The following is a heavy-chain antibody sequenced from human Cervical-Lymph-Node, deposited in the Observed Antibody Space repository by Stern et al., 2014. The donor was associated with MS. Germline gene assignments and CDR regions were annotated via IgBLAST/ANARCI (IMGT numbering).Heavy chain of an antibody. J-gene: IGHJ4*02. CDR1: GFSLSTGGMC. D-gene: IGHD1/OR15-1a*01. Sequence: QITLKESGPALVKPTQTLTLTCTFSGFSLSTGGMCVTWIRQPPGKALEWLGLIDVDGDKYYRTPLRTRLTISKDTFKNQVVLTMTNMDPVDTATYYCARIRGTARLIDYWGQGTLVTVSS. CDR2: IDVDGDK. CDR3: ARIRGTARLIDY. V-gene: IGHV2-70*01.